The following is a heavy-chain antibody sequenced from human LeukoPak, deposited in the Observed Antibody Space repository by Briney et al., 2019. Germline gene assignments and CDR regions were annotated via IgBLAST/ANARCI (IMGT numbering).Heavy chain of an antibody. CDR3: GRDTDFDY. Sequence: PGGTLRLSCAASGFTFSSYGTSWVRQAPGKGLEWVSAISGSGGSTYYADSVKGRFTISRDNAKNSLYLQMNSLRAEDTAVYYCGRDTDFDYWGQGTLVTVSS. J-gene: IGHJ4*02. V-gene: IGHV3-23*01. CDR1: GFTFSSYG. CDR2: ISGSGGST.